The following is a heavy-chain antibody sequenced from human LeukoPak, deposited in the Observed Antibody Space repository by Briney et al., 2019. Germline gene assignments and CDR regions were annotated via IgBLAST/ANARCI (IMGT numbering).Heavy chain of an antibody. V-gene: IGHV3-9*01. CDR2: ISWNSGSI. J-gene: IGHJ4*02. CDR1: GFIFNNYA. Sequence: GVSLRLPCAGSGFIFNNYAMHWVRQPPGKGLEWVSGISWNSGSIDYADSVKGRFTISRDNAKNSLYLQMNSLRVEDTAFYYCAKDNRRHYTSGPNPDSLHWGQGALVTVSS. CDR3: AKDNRRHYTSGPNPDSLH. D-gene: IGHD6-19*01.